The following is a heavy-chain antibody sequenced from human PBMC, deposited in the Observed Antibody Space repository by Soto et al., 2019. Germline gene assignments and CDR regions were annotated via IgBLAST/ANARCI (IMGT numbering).Heavy chain of an antibody. CDR3: ANIHTTSANFDY. CDR1: GFTFSSNA. J-gene: IGHJ4*02. V-gene: IGHV3-23*01. CDR2: IGNSGGLT. Sequence: EVQLLESGGGLVQPGGSLRLSCTASGFTFSSNAMGWVRQAPGKGLEWVSSIGNSGGLTVYADSVKGRFTISRDNSRNTLFLQMNRLRAEDTAVYYCANIHTTSANFDYWGQGTLVTVSS. D-gene: IGHD2-2*01.